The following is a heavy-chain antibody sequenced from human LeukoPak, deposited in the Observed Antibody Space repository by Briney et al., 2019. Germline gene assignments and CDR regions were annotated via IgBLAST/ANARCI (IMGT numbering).Heavy chain of an antibody. CDR2: INHSGST. CDR3: ARVLQDPSYYYYGMDV. V-gene: IGHV4-34*01. D-gene: IGHD2-15*01. J-gene: IGHJ6*02. Sequence: SETLSLTCAVYGGSFSGYYWSWIRQPPGKGLEWIGEINHSGSTNYNPSLKSRVTMSVDTSKNQFSLKLSSVTAADTAVYYCARVLQDPSYYYYGMDVWGQGTTVTVSS. CDR1: GGSFSGYY.